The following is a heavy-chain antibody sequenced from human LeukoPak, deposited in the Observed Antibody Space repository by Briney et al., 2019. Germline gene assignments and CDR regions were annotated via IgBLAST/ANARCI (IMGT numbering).Heavy chain of an antibody. CDR3: ARDLLDDSSGYYPYYYYYYGMDV. J-gene: IGHJ6*02. D-gene: IGHD3-22*01. V-gene: IGHV3-21*01. CDR2: IRSSSSYI. Sequence: GGSLRLSCAASGFTFSSYSMNWVRQAPGKGLEWVSSIRSSSSYIYYADSVKGRFTISRDNAKNSLYLQMNSLRAEDTAVYYCARDLLDDSSGYYPYYYYYYGMDVWGQGTTVTVSS. CDR1: GFTFSSYS.